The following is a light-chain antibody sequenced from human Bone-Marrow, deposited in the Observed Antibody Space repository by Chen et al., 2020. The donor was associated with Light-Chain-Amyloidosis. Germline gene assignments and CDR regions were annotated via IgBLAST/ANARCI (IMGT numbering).Light chain of an antibody. CDR1: NSDVGGYNY. V-gene: IGLV2-14*03. Sequence: QSALTQPASVSGSPGQSITISCTGTNSDVGGYNYVSWYQQHPGKAPKLMIYDVSNRPSGVSNRFSGSKSGNTASLTISGLQAEDEADYYCSSYTSSSTLAWVFGGGTKLTVL. J-gene: IGLJ3*02. CDR3: SSYTSSSTLAWV. CDR2: DVS.